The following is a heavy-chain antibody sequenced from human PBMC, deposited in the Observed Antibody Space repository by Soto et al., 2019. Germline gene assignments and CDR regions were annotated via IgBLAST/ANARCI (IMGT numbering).Heavy chain of an antibody. V-gene: IGHV1-69*01. CDR1: GGTFSSYA. J-gene: IGHJ4*02. D-gene: IGHD3-10*01. CDR2: IIPIFGTA. CDR3: ASYYYGSGSYYNPPYYFDY. Sequence: QVQLVQSGAEVKKPGSSVKVSCKASGGTFSSYAISWVRQAPGQGLEWMGGIIPIFGTANYAQKFQGRVTITAEESTSTAYMELSSLRSEDTAVYYCASYYYGSGSYYNPPYYFDYWGQGTLVTVSS.